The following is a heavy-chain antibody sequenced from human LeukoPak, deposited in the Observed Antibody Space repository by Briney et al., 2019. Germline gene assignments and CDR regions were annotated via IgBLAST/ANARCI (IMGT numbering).Heavy chain of an antibody. Sequence: SETLSLTCTVSGGSISSYYWSWIRQPPGKGLEWIGYIYYSGSTYYNPSLKSRVTVSVDTSKNQFSLKLSSVTAADTAVYYCARGVAAAGTNYYYYYYYMDVWGKGTTVTVSS. J-gene: IGHJ6*03. D-gene: IGHD6-13*01. CDR2: IYYSGST. V-gene: IGHV4-59*08. CDR1: GGSISSYY. CDR3: ARGVAAAGTNYYYYYYYMDV.